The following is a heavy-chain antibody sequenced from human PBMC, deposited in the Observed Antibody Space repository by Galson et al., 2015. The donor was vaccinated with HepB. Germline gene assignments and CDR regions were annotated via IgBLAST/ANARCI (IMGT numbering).Heavy chain of an antibody. CDR2: IDPSDSYT. CDR1: GYSFTSYW. V-gene: IGHV5-10-1*01. J-gene: IGHJ4*02. D-gene: IGHD2-15*01. Sequence: QSGAEVKKPGESLRISCKGSGYSFTSYWISWVRQMPGKGLEWMGRIDPSDSYTNYSPSFQGHVTISADKSISTAYLQWSSLKASDTAMYYCARQGCSGGSCYSSWRPWGQGTLVTVSS. CDR3: ARQGCSGGSCYSSWRP.